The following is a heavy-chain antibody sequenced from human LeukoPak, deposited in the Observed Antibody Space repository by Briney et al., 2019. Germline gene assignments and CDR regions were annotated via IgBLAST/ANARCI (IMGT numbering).Heavy chain of an antibody. CDR3: AGMPWFGELTLDY. CDR2: IVVGSGNT. D-gene: IGHD3-10*01. Sequence: GTSVKVSCKASGFTFTSSTIQWVRQARGQRLEWIGWIVVGSGNTNYAQKFQERVIITRDMSTTTVYMELSSLRSEDTAVYYCAGMPWFGELTLDYWGQGTLVTVSS. CDR1: GFTFTSST. J-gene: IGHJ4*02. V-gene: IGHV1-58*02.